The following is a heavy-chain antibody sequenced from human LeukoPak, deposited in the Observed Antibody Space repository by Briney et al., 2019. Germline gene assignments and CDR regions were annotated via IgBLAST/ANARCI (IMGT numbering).Heavy chain of an antibody. D-gene: IGHD7-27*01. Sequence: GSLRLSCAASGFTFSSYAMNWVRQVPGKGLEWVSSINNSSRYISYADSVNGRFTISRDNAKNSLYLQMNSLRAEDTAVYYCARDLGIVYYYGMDVWGQGTTVIVSS. CDR3: ARDLGIVYYYGMDV. J-gene: IGHJ6*02. CDR2: INNSSRYI. V-gene: IGHV3-21*01. CDR1: GFTFSSYA.